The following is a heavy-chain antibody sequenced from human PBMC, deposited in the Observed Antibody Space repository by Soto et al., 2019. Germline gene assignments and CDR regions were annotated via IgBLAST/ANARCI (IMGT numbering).Heavy chain of an antibody. CDR2: IIPIFGTA. CDR1: GGTFSSYA. J-gene: IGHJ4*02. D-gene: IGHD2-21*02. CDR3: ARGCWGVDCYSDY. Sequence: GASVKVSCKASGGTFSSYAISWVRQAPGQGLEWMGGIIPIFGTANYAQKFQGRVTITADESTSTAYMELSSLRSEDTAVYYCARGCWGVDCYSDYWGQGTLVTVSS. V-gene: IGHV1-69*13.